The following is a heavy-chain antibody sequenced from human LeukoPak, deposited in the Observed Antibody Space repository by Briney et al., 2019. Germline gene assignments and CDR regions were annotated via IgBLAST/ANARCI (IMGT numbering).Heavy chain of an antibody. J-gene: IGHJ3*02. CDR3: ARRRHYCSSTSCSADAFDI. V-gene: IGHV4-39*07. D-gene: IGHD2-2*01. CDR1: GGSISSSSYY. Sequence: PSETLSLTCTVSGGSISSSSYYWGWIRQPPGKGLEWIGSIYYSGSTYYNPSLKSRVTISVDTSKNQFSLKLSSVTAADTAVYYCARRRHYCSSTSCSADAFDIWGQGTMVTVSS. CDR2: IYYSGST.